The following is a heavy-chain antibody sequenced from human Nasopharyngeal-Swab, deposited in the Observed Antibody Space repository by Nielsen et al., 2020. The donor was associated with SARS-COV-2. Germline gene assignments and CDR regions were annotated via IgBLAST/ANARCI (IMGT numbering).Heavy chain of an antibody. Sequence: SETLSLTCTVSGGSISSGGYYWSWIRQHPGKGLEWIGYIYYSGSNYYNPSLKSRVTISVDTSKNRFSLNLISVTAADTAVYYCARLRLQLWLPPDWYFDLWGRGTLVTVSS. V-gene: IGHV4-31*03. J-gene: IGHJ2*01. CDR1: GGSISSGGYY. D-gene: IGHD5-18*01. CDR3: ARLRLQLWLPPDWYFDL. CDR2: IYYSGSN.